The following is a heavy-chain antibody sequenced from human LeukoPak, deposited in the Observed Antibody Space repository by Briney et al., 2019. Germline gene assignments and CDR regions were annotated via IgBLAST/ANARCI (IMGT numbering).Heavy chain of an antibody. Sequence: GGSLRLFRAASGFTFSSYAMHWVRQAPGKGLEWVAVISYDGSNKYYADSVKGRFTISRDNSKNTLYLQMNSLRAEDTAVYYCARDTDGELLDYYYGMDVWGQGTTVTVSS. J-gene: IGHJ6*02. D-gene: IGHD3-10*01. CDR3: ARDTDGELLDYYYGMDV. CDR1: GFTFSSYA. V-gene: IGHV3-30-3*01. CDR2: ISYDGSNK.